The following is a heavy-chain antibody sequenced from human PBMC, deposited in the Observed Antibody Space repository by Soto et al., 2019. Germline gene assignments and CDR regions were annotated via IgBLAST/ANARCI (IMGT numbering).Heavy chain of an antibody. V-gene: IGHV3-48*03. CDR2: ISSTGSAK. Sequence: SVGSLRLSCAASGFTFRSYEMSWVRQAPGKGLEGVANISSTGSAKSYADSVKGRFTISRDNAKNSLYLQMNNLRAEDTAVYYCARGVYDSSGYYYPWGQGTLVTVSS. CDR3: ARGVYDSSGYYYP. CDR1: GFTFRSYE. D-gene: IGHD3-22*01. J-gene: IGHJ5*02.